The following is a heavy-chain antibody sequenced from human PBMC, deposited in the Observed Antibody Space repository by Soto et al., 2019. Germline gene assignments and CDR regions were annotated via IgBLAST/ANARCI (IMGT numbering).Heavy chain of an antibody. V-gene: IGHV3-30*18. Sequence: GGSLRLSCAASGFTFSSYGMHWVRQAPGKGLEWVAVISYDGSNKYYADSVKGRFTISRDNSKNTLYLQMNSLRAEDTAVYYCAKVAYYYGSSGLEFDYWGQGTLVTVSS. CDR3: AKVAYYYGSSGLEFDY. CDR2: ISYDGSNK. CDR1: GFTFSSYG. J-gene: IGHJ4*02. D-gene: IGHD3-22*01.